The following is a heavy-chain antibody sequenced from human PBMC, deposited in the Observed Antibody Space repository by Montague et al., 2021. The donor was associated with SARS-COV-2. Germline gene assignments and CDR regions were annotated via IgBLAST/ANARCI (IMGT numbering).Heavy chain of an antibody. CDR1: GGSISNYY. Sequence: SETLSLTCNVSGGSISNYYWSWIRQPAGKGLEWIGRIYSSGSINYNPSLKTRITLSVDTSKNQLSLRLNSVTAADTAVYYCARHPGEYYGMDVWGQGTTVTVSS. J-gene: IGHJ6*02. CDR2: IYSSGSI. V-gene: IGHV4-4*07. CDR3: ARHPGEYYGMDV. D-gene: IGHD3-16*01.